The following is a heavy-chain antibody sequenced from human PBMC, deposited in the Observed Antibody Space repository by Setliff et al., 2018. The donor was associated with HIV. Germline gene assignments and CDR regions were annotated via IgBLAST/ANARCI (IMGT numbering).Heavy chain of an antibody. Sequence: SETLSLTCAVYGGSFSGYYWSWIRQPPGKGLEWIGSFHPSGSTSYNPSLRSRVTLSVDTSKNQFSLELSSVTTTDTAVYYCARYRGSSSGGPGEIDYWGQGTLVTVSS. CDR1: GGSFSGYY. V-gene: IGHV4-34*01. CDR2: FHPSGST. J-gene: IGHJ4*02. CDR3: ARYRGSSSGGPGEIDY. D-gene: IGHD1-26*01.